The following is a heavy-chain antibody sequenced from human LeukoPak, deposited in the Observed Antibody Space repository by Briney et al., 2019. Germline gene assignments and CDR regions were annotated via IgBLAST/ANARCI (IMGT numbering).Heavy chain of an antibody. J-gene: IGHJ4*02. Sequence: PSETLSLTCAVYGGSFSGYYWSWIRQPPGKGLEWIGEINHSGSTNYNPSLKSRVAISVDTSKNQFSLKLISVTAADTAVYYCGRPAGRGYRSSWYSFDYWGQGTLVTVTS. CDR1: GGSFSGYY. CDR2: INHSGST. V-gene: IGHV4-34*01. CDR3: GRPAGRGYRSSWYSFDY. D-gene: IGHD6-13*01.